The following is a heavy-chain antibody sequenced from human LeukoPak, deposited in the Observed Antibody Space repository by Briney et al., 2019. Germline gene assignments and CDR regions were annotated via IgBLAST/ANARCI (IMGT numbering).Heavy chain of an antibody. Sequence: ASVKVSCKASGYTFTSYGISWVRQAPGQGLEWMGWISAYNGNTNYAQKLQGRVTMTTDTSTSTAYMELRSLRSDDTAVYYCARDSSIVVVTAIPDAFDIWGQGTMVTVSS. CDR3: ARDSSIVVVTAIPDAFDI. CDR1: GYTFTSYG. D-gene: IGHD2-21*02. J-gene: IGHJ3*02. V-gene: IGHV1-18*01. CDR2: ISAYNGNT.